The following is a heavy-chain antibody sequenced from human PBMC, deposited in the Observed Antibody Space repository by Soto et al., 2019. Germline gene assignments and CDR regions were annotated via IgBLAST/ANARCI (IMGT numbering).Heavy chain of an antibody. V-gene: IGHV3-33*01. CDR2: IWYDGSNK. D-gene: IGHD6-13*01. Sequence: GGSLRLSCAASGFTFSSYGMPWVRQAPGKGLECVAVIWYDGSNKYYADSVKGRFTISRDNSKNTRYLQMNSLRAGDTAVYYCARGGSSSWYLPFDYWGQGTRVTVSS. J-gene: IGHJ4*02. CDR3: ARGGSSSWYLPFDY. CDR1: GFTFSSYG.